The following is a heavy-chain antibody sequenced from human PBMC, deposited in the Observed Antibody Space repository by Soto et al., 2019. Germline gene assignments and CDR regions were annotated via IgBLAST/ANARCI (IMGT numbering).Heavy chain of an antibody. CDR3: AREGMYHYETKDYYPSTYGLDV. V-gene: IGHV1-2*02. Sequence: QEQLMQSGAEVKKPGASVKVSCKSSGYSFTGYYLHWVRQAPGQGPEWMGWIFPKSGGTKSAQKFQGRVTMTRDTSISTAYMELKRLRSDDTAVYFCAREGMYHYETKDYYPSTYGLDVWGQGTTLTVSS. CDR1: GYSFTGYY. CDR2: IFPKSGGT. D-gene: IGHD3-16*01. J-gene: IGHJ6*02.